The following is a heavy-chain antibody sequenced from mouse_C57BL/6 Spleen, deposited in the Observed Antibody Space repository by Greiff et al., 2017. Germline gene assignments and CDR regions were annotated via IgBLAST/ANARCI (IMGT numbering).Heavy chain of an antibody. D-gene: IGHD1-1*01. CDR1: GYTFTSYG. CDR3: ARAHYGSSYEAWFAY. Sequence: VKLQESGAELARPGASVKLSCKASGYTFTSYGISWVKQRTGQGLEWIGEIYPRSGNTYYNEKFKGTATLTAVKSSSTAYMELRSQISEDSAVYFGARAHYGSSYEAWFAYWGQGTLVTVSA. J-gene: IGHJ3*01. V-gene: IGHV1-81*01. CDR2: IYPRSGNT.